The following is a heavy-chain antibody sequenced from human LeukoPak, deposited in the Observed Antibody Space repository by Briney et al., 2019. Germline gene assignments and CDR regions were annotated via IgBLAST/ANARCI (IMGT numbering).Heavy chain of an antibody. CDR2: ISSSSSYI. V-gene: IGHV3-21*01. CDR1: GFTFSSYS. CDR3: ARDRQLLDYYYGMDG. J-gene: IGHJ6*02. Sequence: GGSLRLSCAASGFTFSSYSMNWVRQAPGKGLEWVSSISSSSSYIYYADSVKGRFTISRDNAKNSLYLQMNSLRAEDTAVYYCARDRQLLDYYYGMDGWGQGTTVTVSS. D-gene: IGHD2-2*01.